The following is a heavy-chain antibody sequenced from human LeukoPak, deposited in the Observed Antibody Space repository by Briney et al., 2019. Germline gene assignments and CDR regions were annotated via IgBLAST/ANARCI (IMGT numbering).Heavy chain of an antibody. CDR2: INHSGST. J-gene: IGHJ4*02. D-gene: IGHD5-18*01. V-gene: IGHV4-34*01. Sequence: SETLSLTCTVSGGSISSYYWSWIRQPPGKGLEWIGEINHSGSTNYNPSLKSRVTISVDTSKNQFSLKLSSVTAADTAVYYCARLRGYSYGYVDYWGQGTLVTVSS. CDR1: GGSISSYY. CDR3: ARLRGYSYGYVDY.